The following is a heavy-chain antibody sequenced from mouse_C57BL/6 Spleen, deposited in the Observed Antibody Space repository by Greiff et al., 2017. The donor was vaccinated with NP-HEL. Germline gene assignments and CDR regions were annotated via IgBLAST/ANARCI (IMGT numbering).Heavy chain of an antibody. CDR1: GYTFTSYW. CDR3: ARESNTNFDY. V-gene: IGHV1-61*01. Sequence: QVQLQQPGAELVRPGSSVKLSCKASGYTFTSYWMEWVKQRPGQGLEWIGNIYPSDSETHYNQKFKDKATLTVDKSSSTAYMQLSSLTSEDSAVYYCARESNTNFDYWGQGTTLTVSS. D-gene: IGHD2-12*01. CDR2: IYPSDSET. J-gene: IGHJ2*01.